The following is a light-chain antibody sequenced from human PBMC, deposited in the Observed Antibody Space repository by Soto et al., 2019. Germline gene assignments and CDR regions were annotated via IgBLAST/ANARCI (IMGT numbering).Light chain of an antibody. CDR3: SSYTSSIL. V-gene: IGLV2-14*01. CDR2: DVS. CDR1: SSDVGGYNY. Sequence: QSARTQPASVSGSPGQSITDSCTGTSSDVGGYNYVSWYQQHPGKAPKLMIYDVSNRPSGVSNRFSGSKSGNTASLTISGLQAEDEADYYCSSYTSSILFGGETKLTVL. J-gene: IGLJ2*01.